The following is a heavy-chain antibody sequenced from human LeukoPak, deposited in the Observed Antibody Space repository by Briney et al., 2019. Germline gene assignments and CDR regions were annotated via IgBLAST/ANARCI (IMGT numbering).Heavy chain of an antibody. Sequence: GGSLRLSCVASGFTFSNYGMHWVRQAPGKGLEWVAIIWFDGSGTYYADSVKGRVTFSRDNSKNTLYLQMNSLRAEDTAMYYCARHASTHYFDSWGQGTLVTVS. CDR1: GFTFSNYG. CDR3: ARHASTHYFDS. CDR2: IWFDGSGT. D-gene: IGHD2/OR15-2a*01. V-gene: IGHV3-33*01. J-gene: IGHJ4*02.